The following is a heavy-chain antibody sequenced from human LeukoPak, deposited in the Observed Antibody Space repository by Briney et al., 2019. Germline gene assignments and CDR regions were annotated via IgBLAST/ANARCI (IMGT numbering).Heavy chain of an antibody. CDR3: ARDYCTSTSCFDY. CDR2: IWYDGSKK. V-gene: IGHV3-33*01. CDR1: GFTFSNYG. D-gene: IGHD2-2*01. Sequence: PGGSLRHSCSASGFTFSNYGFHWVRQAPGKGLEWVAVIWYDGSKKYYADSVKGRFTISRDNSKNTLYLQMSSLRAEDTAVYYCARDYCTSTSCFDYWGQGTLVTVSS. J-gene: IGHJ4*02.